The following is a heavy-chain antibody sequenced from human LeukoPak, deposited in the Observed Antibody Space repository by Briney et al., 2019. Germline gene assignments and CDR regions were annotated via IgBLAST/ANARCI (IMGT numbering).Heavy chain of an antibody. CDR3: ARDSERYYDSSGYNFDY. J-gene: IGHJ4*02. CDR2: IIPIFGTA. CDR1: SYTFTSYA. Sequence: SVKVSCKASSYTFTSYAISWVRQAPGQGLEWMGRIIPIFGTANYAQKFQGRVTITTDESTSTAYMELSSLRSEDTAVYYCARDSERYYDSSGYNFDYWGQGTLVTVSS. V-gene: IGHV1-69*05. D-gene: IGHD3-22*01.